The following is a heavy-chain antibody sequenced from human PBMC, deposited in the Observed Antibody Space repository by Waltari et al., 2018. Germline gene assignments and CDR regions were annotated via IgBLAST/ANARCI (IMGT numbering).Heavy chain of an antibody. Sequence: EVQLVETGGGLIQPGGSLRLSCAASGFTVSSNYMSWVRQAPGKGLEWVSVIYSGGSTYYADSVKGRFTITRDNSKNTLYLQMNSLRAEDTAVYYCARGGERYFDWLLLGYYYYYMDVWGKGTTVTVSS. D-gene: IGHD3-9*01. CDR2: IYSGGST. CDR3: ARGGERYFDWLLLGYYYYYMDV. J-gene: IGHJ6*03. V-gene: IGHV3-53*02. CDR1: GFTVSSNY.